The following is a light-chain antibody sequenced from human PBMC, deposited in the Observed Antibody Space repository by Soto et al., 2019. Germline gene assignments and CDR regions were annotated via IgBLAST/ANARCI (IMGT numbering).Light chain of an antibody. CDR3: QPYSNSPLT. CDR2: RAS. CDR1: QSVRSN. Sequence: EIFMTQSPSTLSVSPGERATLSCRAGQSVRSNLAWYQQKPGQSPRLLIYRASSRATGIPARFSGSKSGAEVALTIDGLPAEDVELYCCQPYSNSPLTFGGGTKVDIK. V-gene: IGKV3-15*01. J-gene: IGKJ4*01.